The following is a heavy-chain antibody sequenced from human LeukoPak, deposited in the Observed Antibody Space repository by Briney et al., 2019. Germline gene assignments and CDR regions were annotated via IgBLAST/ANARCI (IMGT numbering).Heavy chain of an antibody. J-gene: IGHJ6*03. D-gene: IGHD6-13*01. CDR2: MNPNSGNT. CDR1: GYTFTSYD. V-gene: IGHV1-8*03. CDR3: AREAPAAGTGVYYYYYMDV. Sequence: ASVKVSCKASGYTFTSYDINWVRQATGQGLEWMGWMNPNSGNTGYAQKFQGRVTLTRNPSISTAYMELSSLRSEDTAVYYCAREAPAAGTGVYYYYYMDVWGKGTTVTVSS.